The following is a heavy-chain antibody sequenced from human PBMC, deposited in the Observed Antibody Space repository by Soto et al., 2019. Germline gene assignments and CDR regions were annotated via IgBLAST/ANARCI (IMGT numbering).Heavy chain of an antibody. V-gene: IGHV3-23*01. D-gene: IGHD2-8*01. CDR2: ISGIFGST. CDR1: VLSFSIYA. J-gene: IGHJ4*02. CDR3: ASRSATVLSLTY. Sequence: RRLSSLSSVLSFSIYAMNWLLQAPGKGLEWVSTISGIFGSTYYADSVQGRFTVSRDNSKNTLYLQMNSLRAEDTAVYYCASRSATVLSLTYWGQGTQVTVSS.